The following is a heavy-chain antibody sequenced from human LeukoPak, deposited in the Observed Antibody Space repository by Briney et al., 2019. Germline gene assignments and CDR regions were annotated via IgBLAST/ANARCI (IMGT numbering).Heavy chain of an antibody. V-gene: IGHV1-24*01. Sequence: ASVKVSCKVSGYTLTELSMHWVQQAPGKGLEWMGGFDPEDGETIYAQKFQGRVTMTEDTSTDTAYMELSSLRSEDTAVYYCATDHGGSGSSYYYYHMDVWGKGTTVTVSS. D-gene: IGHD3-10*01. CDR2: FDPEDGET. J-gene: IGHJ6*03. CDR1: GYTLTELS. CDR3: ATDHGGSGSSYYYYHMDV.